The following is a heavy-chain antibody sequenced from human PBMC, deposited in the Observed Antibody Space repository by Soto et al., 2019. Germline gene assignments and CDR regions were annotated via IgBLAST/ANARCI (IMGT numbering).Heavy chain of an antibody. CDR1: GYTFTSYA. CDR3: ARRTYCTNGVCFHIFDY. CDR2: INAGNGNT. V-gene: IGHV1-3*01. Sequence: ASVKVSCKASGYTFTSYAMHWVRQAPGQRLEWMGWINAGNGNTKYPQKFQGRVTITRDTSASTAYMELSSLRSEDTAVYYCARRTYCTNGVCFHIFDYWGQGTLVTVS. J-gene: IGHJ4*02. D-gene: IGHD2-8*01.